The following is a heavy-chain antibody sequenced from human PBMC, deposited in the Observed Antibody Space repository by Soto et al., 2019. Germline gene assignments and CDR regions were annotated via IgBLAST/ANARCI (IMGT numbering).Heavy chain of an antibody. CDR3: AKGPDPDIAPRPYYYYYGTDV. V-gene: IGHV3-23*01. D-gene: IGHD6-6*01. CDR1: GFTFSSYA. Sequence: GGSLRLSCAASGFTFSSYAMNWVRQAPGKGLEWVSTTIASGGSTYYADSVKGRFTISRDNSKNTLYLQMNSLRAEDTAVYYCAKGPDPDIAPRPYYYYYGTDVWGQGTTVTVSS. J-gene: IGHJ6*02. CDR2: TIASGGST.